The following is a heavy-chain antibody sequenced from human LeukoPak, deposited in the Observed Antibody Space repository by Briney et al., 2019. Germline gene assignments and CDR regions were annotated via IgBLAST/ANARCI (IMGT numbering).Heavy chain of an antibody. J-gene: IGHJ3*02. CDR2: IKEDESEK. CDR3: ARSKAFDI. Sequence: PGGSLRLSCAASGFTFSGSWMSWVRQAPGKGLEWVANIKEDESEKYYVDSVKGRFTISRDNAKNSLYLQMNSLRDEDTAVYYCARSKAFDIWGQGTMVTVSS. CDR1: GFTFSGSW. V-gene: IGHV3-7*02.